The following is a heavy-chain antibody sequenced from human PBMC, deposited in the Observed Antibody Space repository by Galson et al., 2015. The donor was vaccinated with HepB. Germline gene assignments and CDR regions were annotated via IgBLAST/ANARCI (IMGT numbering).Heavy chain of an antibody. V-gene: IGHV6-1*01. CDR2: TYYRSKWYN. Sequence: CAISGDSVSSNSAAWNWIRQSPSRGLEWLGRTYYRSKWYNDYAVSVKSRITINPDTSKNQFSLQLNSVTPEDTAVYYCARGDIVATIGAFDIWRQGTLVPVSS. J-gene: IGHJ3*02. D-gene: IGHD5-12*01. CDR3: ARGDIVATIGAFDI. CDR1: GDSVSSNSAA.